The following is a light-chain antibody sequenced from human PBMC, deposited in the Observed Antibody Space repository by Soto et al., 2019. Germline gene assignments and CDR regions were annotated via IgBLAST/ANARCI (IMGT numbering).Light chain of an antibody. CDR3: QTWGTGIRV. V-gene: IGLV4-69*01. J-gene: IGLJ3*02. CDR1: SGHSSYA. Sequence: QPALTQSPSASASLGASVKLTCTLSSGHSSYAIAWHQQQPEKGPRYLMNVNSDGSHSKGDGIPDRFSGSSSGAERYLTISSLQSEDEADYYCQTWGTGIRVFGGGTKVTVL. CDR2: VNSDGSH.